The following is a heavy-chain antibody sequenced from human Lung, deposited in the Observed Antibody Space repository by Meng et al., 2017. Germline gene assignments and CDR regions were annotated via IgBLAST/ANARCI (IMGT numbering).Heavy chain of an antibody. J-gene: IGHJ2*01. CDR1: GGSISSSNYY. CDR2: IYNSGST. CDR3: ARGQKGYFDL. Sequence: VELQTSGPGLVNASQPLSLTCPVSGGSISSSNYYWSWIRQPPGKGLEWSGHIYNSGSTYYNPSLKSRITISVDTSKNQFSLKLSSVTAADTAVDYCARGQKGYFDLWGRGTLVTVSS. V-gene: IGHV4-30-4*01.